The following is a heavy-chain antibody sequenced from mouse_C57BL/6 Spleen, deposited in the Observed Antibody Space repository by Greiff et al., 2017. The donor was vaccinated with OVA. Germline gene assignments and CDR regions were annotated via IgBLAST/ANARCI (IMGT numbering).Heavy chain of an antibody. D-gene: IGHD2-4*01. V-gene: IGHV1-80*01. CDR2: IYPGDGDT. J-gene: IGHJ4*01. CDR3: ARRSYYDYDEAAMDY. Sequence: QVQLKQSGAELVKPGASVKISCKASGYAFSSYWMNWVKQRPGKGLEWIGQIYPGDGDTNYNGKFKGKATLTADKSSSTAYMQLSSLTSEDSAVYFCARRSYYDYDEAAMDYWGQGTSVTVSS. CDR1: GYAFSSYW.